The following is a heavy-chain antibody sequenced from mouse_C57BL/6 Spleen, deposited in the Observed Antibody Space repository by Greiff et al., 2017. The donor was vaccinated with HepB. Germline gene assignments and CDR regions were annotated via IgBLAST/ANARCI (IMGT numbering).Heavy chain of an antibody. Sequence: EVQLVESGGGLVQPGGSLSLSCAASGFTFTDYYMSWVRQPPGKALEWLGFIRNKANGYTTEYSASVKGRFTISRDNSQSILYLQMNALRAEDSATYYCARYRTTVYAMDYWGQGTSVTVSS. J-gene: IGHJ4*01. V-gene: IGHV7-3*01. CDR2: IRNKANGYTT. CDR3: ARYRTTVYAMDY. D-gene: IGHD1-1*01. CDR1: GFTFTDYY.